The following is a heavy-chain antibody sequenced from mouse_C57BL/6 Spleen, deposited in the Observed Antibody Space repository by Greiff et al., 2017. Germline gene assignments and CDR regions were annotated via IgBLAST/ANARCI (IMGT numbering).Heavy chain of an antibody. Sequence: QVQLQHPGAELVRPGTSVKLSCKASGYTFTSYWMHWVKQRPGQGLEWIGVIDPSDSYTNYNQKFKGKATLTVDTSSSTAYMQLSSLTSEDSAVYYCARDYYGSREYAMDYWGQGTSVTVSS. D-gene: IGHD1-1*01. J-gene: IGHJ4*01. CDR3: ARDYYGSREYAMDY. CDR1: GYTFTSYW. CDR2: IDPSDSYT. V-gene: IGHV1-59*01.